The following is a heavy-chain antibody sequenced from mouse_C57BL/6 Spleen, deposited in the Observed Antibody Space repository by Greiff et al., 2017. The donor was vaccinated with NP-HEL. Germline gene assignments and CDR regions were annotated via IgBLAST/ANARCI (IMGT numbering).Heavy chain of an antibody. CDR2: IDPSDSYT. J-gene: IGHJ4*01. CDR3: ARGIHYYAMDY. CDR1: GYTFTSYW. Sequence: VQLQQPGAELVKPGASVKLSCKASGYTFTSYWMQWVKQRPGQGLEWIGEIDPSDSYTNYNQKFKGKATLTVDTSSSTAYMQLSSLTSEDSAVYYCARGIHYYAMDYWGQGTSVTVSS. V-gene: IGHV1-50*01.